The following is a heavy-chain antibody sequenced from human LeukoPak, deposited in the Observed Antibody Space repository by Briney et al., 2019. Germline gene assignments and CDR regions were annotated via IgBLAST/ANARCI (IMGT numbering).Heavy chain of an antibody. CDR2: IYYSGST. J-gene: IGHJ1*01. V-gene: IGHV4-31*03. CDR1: GGSISSGGYY. D-gene: IGHD3-22*01. CDR3: ARDGNYDSSGYYYERYFQH. Sequence: SQTLSLTCTVSGGSISSGGYYWSWIRQHTGKGLEWIGYIYYSGSTYYNPSLKSRVTISVDTSKNQFSLKLSSVTAADTAVYYCARDGNYDSSGYYYERYFQHWGQGTLVTVSS.